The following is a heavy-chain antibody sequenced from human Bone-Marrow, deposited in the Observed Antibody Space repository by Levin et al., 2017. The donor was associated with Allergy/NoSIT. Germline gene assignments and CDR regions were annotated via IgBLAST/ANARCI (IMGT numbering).Heavy chain of an antibody. CDR1: GASLSRDY. D-gene: IGHD3-10*01. V-gene: IGHV4-59*01. J-gene: IGHJ6*02. CDR2: IYHSGTT. CDR3: ARFEDQPVSYSGIYDCGVDV. Sequence: SQTLSLTCTVSGASLSRDYWSWIRQPPGKGLEWIGNIYHSGTTRYNPSLRSRLTLSVDTSKNQFSLKLSSVTAADTAVYYCARFEDQPVSYSGIYDCGVDVWGQGTTVTVSS.